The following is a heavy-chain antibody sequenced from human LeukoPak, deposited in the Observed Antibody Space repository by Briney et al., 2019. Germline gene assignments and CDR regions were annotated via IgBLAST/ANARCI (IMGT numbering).Heavy chain of an antibody. CDR3: ARVGGGFWFDP. D-gene: IGHD3-3*01. CDR1: GYTFTIYY. Sequence: ASVKVSCKASGYTFTIYYMHWVRQAPGQGHEWMGIISPSGGSTSYAQKFQGRVTMTRDTSTSTVYMELSSLRSEDTAVYYCARVGGGFWFDPWGQGTLVTVSS. V-gene: IGHV1-46*01. J-gene: IGHJ5*02. CDR2: ISPSGGST.